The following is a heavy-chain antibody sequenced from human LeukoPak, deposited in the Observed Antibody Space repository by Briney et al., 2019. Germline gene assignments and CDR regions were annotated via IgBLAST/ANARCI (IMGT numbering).Heavy chain of an antibody. J-gene: IGHJ5*02. Sequence: ASVKVSCKASGGTFSSYAISWVRQAPGQGLEWMGGIIPIFGTANYAQKFQGKVTITADESTSTAYMELSSLRSEDTAVYYCARGGHYGSGSYYNVHPYNWFDPWGQGTLVTVS. CDR1: GGTFSSYA. CDR2: IIPIFGTA. V-gene: IGHV1-69*13. D-gene: IGHD3-10*01. CDR3: ARGGHYGSGSYYNVHPYNWFDP.